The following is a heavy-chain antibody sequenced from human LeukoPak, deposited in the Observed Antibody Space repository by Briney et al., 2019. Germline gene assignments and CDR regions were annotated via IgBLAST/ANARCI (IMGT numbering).Heavy chain of an antibody. J-gene: IGHJ4*02. CDR1: GFTVSSNY. V-gene: IGHV3-23*01. D-gene: IGHD2-15*01. Sequence: PTGGSLRLSCAASGFTVSSNYMSWVRQAPGKGLEWVSAISGSGGSTYYADSVKGRFTISTDNSKNTLYLQMNSLRAEDTAVYYCAKDRIGGTYYYFDYWGQGTLVTVSS. CDR2: ISGSGGST. CDR3: AKDRIGGTYYYFDY.